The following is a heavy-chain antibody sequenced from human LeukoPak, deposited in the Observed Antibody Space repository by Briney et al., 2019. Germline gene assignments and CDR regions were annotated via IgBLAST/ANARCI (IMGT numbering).Heavy chain of an antibody. Sequence: ASVKVSCKASGGTFSSYTISWVRQAPGQGREWMGRIIPILGIANYAQKFQGRVTITADKSTSTAYMELSSLRSEDTAVYYCATDGRGATVTPTGRAVTYRGQGTLVTVSS. J-gene: IGHJ4*02. V-gene: IGHV1-69*04. CDR1: GGTFSSYT. D-gene: IGHD4-11*01. CDR2: IIPILGIA. CDR3: ATDGRGATVTPTGRAVTY.